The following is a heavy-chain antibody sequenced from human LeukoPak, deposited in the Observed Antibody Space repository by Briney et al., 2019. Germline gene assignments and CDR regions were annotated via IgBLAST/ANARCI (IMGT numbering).Heavy chain of an antibody. D-gene: IGHD6-13*01. Sequence: GGSLRLSCAASGFTFSSYAMSWVRQAPGKGLEWFSTISGNGDYTYYADSVKGRFTISRDNSKNTLYLQMNSLRADDTAVYYCAKRGIAAAASFDYWGQGTLVSVSS. CDR1: GFTFSSYA. CDR2: ISGNGDYT. J-gene: IGHJ4*02. CDR3: AKRGIAAAASFDY. V-gene: IGHV3-23*01.